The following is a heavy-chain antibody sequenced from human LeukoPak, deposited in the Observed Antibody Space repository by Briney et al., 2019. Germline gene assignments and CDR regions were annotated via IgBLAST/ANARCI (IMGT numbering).Heavy chain of an antibody. CDR3: ARASPGYDSSGYLQGYYYMDV. V-gene: IGHV4-30-2*01. D-gene: IGHD3-22*01. Sequence: SETLSLTCAVSGGSISSGGYSWSWIRQPPGKGLEWIGCIYHSWSTYYNPSLKSRVTISVDRSKNQFSLKLSSEPAADTAVYYCARASPGYDSSGYLQGYYYMDVWGKGTTVTVSS. CDR2: IYHSWST. CDR1: GGSISSGGYS. J-gene: IGHJ6*03.